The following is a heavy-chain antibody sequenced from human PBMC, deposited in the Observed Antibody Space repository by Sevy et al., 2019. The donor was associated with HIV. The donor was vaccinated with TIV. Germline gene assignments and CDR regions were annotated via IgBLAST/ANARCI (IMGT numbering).Heavy chain of an antibody. CDR3: ARDLISGSYSQSLDY. J-gene: IGHJ4*02. CDR2: ISSDGNSQ. Sequence: GGSLRLSCAASGFNFGSHAMHWVRQAPGKGLDWVAGISSDGNSQYSADSVKGRFTISRDNSKNTLYLQMDSLRVEDTAVYYCARDLISGSYSQSLDYWGQGTLVTVSS. V-gene: IGHV3-30*04. D-gene: IGHD1-26*01. CDR1: GFNFGSHA.